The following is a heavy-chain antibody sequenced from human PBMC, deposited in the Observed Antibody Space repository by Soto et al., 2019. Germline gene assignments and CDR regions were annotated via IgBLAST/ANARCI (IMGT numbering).Heavy chain of an antibody. D-gene: IGHD5-12*01. CDR2: IIPIFGTA. CDR1: GGTFSSYA. J-gene: IGHJ4*02. V-gene: IGHV1-69*12. CDR3: ARVQWLRFQRRWEMDY. Sequence: QVQLVQSGAEVKKPGSSVKVSCKASGGTFSSYAISWVRKAPGQGIEWMGGIIPIFGTANYAQKFQGSVTITADESTSTAYMELSSLRSEDTAVYYCARVQWLRFQRRWEMDYWGQGTLVTVSS.